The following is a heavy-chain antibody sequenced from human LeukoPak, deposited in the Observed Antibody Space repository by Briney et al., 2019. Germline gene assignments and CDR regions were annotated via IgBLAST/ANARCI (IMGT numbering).Heavy chain of an antibody. CDR2: ISSSGSTI. Sequence: PGGSLRLSCAASGFTFSSYEMNWVRQAPGKGLEWVSYISSSGSTIYYADSVKGRFTISRDNAKNSLYLQMNSLRAEDTAAYYCARDLGTGHDAFDIWGQGTMVTVSS. CDR3: ARDLGTGHDAFDI. CDR1: GFTFSSYE. J-gene: IGHJ3*02. D-gene: IGHD1-1*01. V-gene: IGHV3-48*03.